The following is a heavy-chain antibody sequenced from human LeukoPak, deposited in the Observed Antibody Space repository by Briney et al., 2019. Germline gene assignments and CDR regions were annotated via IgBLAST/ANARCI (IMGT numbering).Heavy chain of an antibody. CDR1: GFTFSSFW. CDR3: ARELGWDSSEGRDY. D-gene: IGHD6-19*01. CDR2: IKNDGSEK. J-gene: IGHJ4*02. V-gene: IGHV3-7*01. Sequence: GGSLRLSCAASGFTFSSFWMSWVRQAPGKGLEWVANIKNDGSEKYYVDSVKGRFNISRDNAKNSLYLQMNSLRAEGTAVYYCARELGWDSSEGRDYWGQGSLVTVSS.